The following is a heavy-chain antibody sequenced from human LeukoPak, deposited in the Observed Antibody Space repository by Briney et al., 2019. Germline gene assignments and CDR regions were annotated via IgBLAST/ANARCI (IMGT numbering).Heavy chain of an antibody. J-gene: IGHJ6*03. D-gene: IGHD3-3*01. V-gene: IGHV4-4*07. CDR2: IYTSGST. Sequence: PSETLSLTCTVSGGSISSYYWSWIRQPAGKGLEWIGRIYTSGSTNYNPSLKSRVTISVDTSKNQFSLKLSSVTAADTAVYYCARQSAIFALHYYYMDVWGKGTTVTVSS. CDR1: GGSISSYY. CDR3: ARQSAIFALHYYYMDV.